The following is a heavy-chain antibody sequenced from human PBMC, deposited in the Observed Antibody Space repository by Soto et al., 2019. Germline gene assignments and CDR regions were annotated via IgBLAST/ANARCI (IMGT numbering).Heavy chain of an antibody. J-gene: IGHJ4*02. CDR2: IYYSGRT. Sequence: XETLSLTCIVSGESISSSSYYWGWIRQPPGKGLEWIGSIYYSGRTYYNPSFKSRVTISIDTSKNQFSLKLSSVTATDTAVYYCARQRTTVVTQAYFDHWGQGALVTVSS. D-gene: IGHD2-21*02. V-gene: IGHV4-39*01. CDR1: GESISSSSYY. CDR3: ARQRTTVVTQAYFDH.